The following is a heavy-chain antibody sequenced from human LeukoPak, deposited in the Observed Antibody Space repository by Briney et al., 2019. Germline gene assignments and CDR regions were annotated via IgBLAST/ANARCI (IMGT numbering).Heavy chain of an antibody. CDR3: ARVHYYDRSGYPSNAIGT. D-gene: IGHD3-22*01. J-gene: IGHJ3*02. Sequence: GASVNFSCKASGYTFTIYDMNWVRQATGQGLEWMGCMKPNSGNTGYAQKFQGRVTMTRTTSISTAYMELSSLRSEDTALYYCARVHYYDRSGYPSNAIGTCGQRTLVTVS. CDR2: MKPNSGNT. CDR1: GYTFTIYD. V-gene: IGHV1-8*01.